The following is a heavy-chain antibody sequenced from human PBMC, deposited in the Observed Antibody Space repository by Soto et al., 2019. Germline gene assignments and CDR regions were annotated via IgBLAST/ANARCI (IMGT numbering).Heavy chain of an antibody. CDR3: ARDPGYCSSTSCSPPYWFDP. Sequence: ASVKVSCKASGYTFTSYGISWVRQAPGQGLEWMGWISAYNGNTNYAQKLQGRVTMTTDTSTSTAYMELRSLRSDDTAVYYCARDPGYCSSTSCSPPYWFDPWGQGTLVTVSS. D-gene: IGHD2-2*01. CDR2: ISAYNGNT. CDR1: GYTFTSYG. J-gene: IGHJ5*02. V-gene: IGHV1-18*01.